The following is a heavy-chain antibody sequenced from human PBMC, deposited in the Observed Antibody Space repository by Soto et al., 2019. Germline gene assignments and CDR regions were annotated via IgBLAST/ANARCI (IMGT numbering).Heavy chain of an antibody. CDR3: ARSRYDSSAYYFGTRAGHFDY. CDR1: GGSISSSNW. D-gene: IGHD3-22*01. Sequence: QVQLQESGPGLVKPSGTLSLTCAVSGGSISSSNWWSWVRQPPGKGLEWIGEIYHSGSTNYNPSLKSRVTISVDKSKNQFSLKLSSVTVADTALYYCARSRYDSSAYYFGTRAGHFDYWGQGTLVTVSS. CDR2: IYHSGST. J-gene: IGHJ4*02. V-gene: IGHV4-4*02.